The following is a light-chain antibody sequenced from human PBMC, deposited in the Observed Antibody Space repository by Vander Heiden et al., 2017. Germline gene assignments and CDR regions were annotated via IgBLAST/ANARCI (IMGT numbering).Light chain of an antibody. J-gene: IGKJ1*01. CDR2: WAS. CDR1: QSVLTSSNNRNF. Sequence: DIVMTQSPDSLAASLGERATITCQATQSVLTSSNNRNFLAWYQQKPGQPPKLLIYWASTQESGVPDRFGGSGSGTDFTLTISSLQAEDVAVYYCQQYYSRFRRFGQGTKVEFK. V-gene: IGKV4-1*01. CDR3: QQYYSRFRR.